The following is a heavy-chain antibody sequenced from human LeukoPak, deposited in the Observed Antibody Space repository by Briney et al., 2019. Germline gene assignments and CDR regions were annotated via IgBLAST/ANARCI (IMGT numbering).Heavy chain of an antibody. Sequence: GGSLRLSCAASGFIFRSSSMSWVRQAPGKGLEWVSSISTVGDITHYAEPVQGRFTISRDNSRNTLYLQMSSLSVDDTAVYYCAKVKSSLKLVGAWGQGTLVTVSS. CDR3: AKVKSSLKLVGA. CDR2: ISTVGDIT. D-gene: IGHD5/OR15-5a*01. CDR1: GFIFRSSS. V-gene: IGHV3-23*01. J-gene: IGHJ5*02.